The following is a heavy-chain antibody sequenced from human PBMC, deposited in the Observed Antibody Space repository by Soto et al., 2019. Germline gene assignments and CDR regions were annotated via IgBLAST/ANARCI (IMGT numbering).Heavy chain of an antibody. CDR1: GGTFNTYT. D-gene: IGHD1-26*01. Sequence: GGTFNTYTINGLRQAPGRGLEWVGQVVPMYDSVNYAETFQGRVTITVDKSTNTAYMELTSLRSQDTALYFCASWRSYSGSYCFDYWGQGTLVTVSS. V-gene: IGHV1-69*06. J-gene: IGHJ4*02. CDR3: ASWRSYSGSYCFDY. CDR2: VVPMYDSV.